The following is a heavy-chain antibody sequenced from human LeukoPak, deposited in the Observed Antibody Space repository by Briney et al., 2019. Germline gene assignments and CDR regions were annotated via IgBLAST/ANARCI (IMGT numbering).Heavy chain of an antibody. CDR3: ARGAVVPAANNWFDP. CDR2: INHSGST. D-gene: IGHD2-2*01. Sequence: PSQTLSLTCTVSGGSISSGGYYWSWIRQHPGKGLEWIGEINHSGSTNYNPSLKSRVTISVDTSKNQFSLKLSSVTAADTAVYYCARGAVVPAANNWFDPWGQGTLVTVSS. V-gene: IGHV4-31*03. CDR1: GGSISSGGYY. J-gene: IGHJ5*02.